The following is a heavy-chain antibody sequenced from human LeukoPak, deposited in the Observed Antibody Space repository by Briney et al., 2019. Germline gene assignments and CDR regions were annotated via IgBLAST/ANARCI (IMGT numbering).Heavy chain of an antibody. CDR3: ARAPRVAAAGLVYWFDP. CDR1: GYTLTELS. V-gene: IGHV1-46*01. CDR2: INPSGGST. Sequence: ASVKVSCKVSGYTLTELSMHWVRQAPGQGLEWMGIINPSGGSTSYAQKFQGRVTMTRDTSTSTVYMELSSLRSEDTAVYYCARAPRVAAAGLVYWFDPWGQGTLVTVSS. D-gene: IGHD6-13*01. J-gene: IGHJ5*02.